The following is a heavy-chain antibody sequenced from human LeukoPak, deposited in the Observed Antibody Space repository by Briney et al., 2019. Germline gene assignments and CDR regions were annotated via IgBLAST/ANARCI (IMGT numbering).Heavy chain of an antibody. CDR3: AREYGDFDY. D-gene: IGHD4-17*01. CDR1: GGPIIGNY. CDR2: IDASGRT. V-gene: IGHV4-4*07. J-gene: IGHJ4*02. Sequence: PSGPCPLTCTAPGGPIIGNYGSWSRQPAGKGLEWIGRIDASGRTNYNPSLKSRVTVSVDTSKKQFSLKVNSVTAADTAVYYCAREYGDFDYWGQGTLVTVSS.